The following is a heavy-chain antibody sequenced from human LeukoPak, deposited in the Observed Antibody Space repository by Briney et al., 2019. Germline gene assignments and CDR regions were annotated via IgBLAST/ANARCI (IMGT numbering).Heavy chain of an antibody. J-gene: IGHJ4*02. Sequence: GGSLRLSCRGSGFTFGDYAMTWVRQAPGKGLEWIGFIRSEEYGETPDYATSVKGRFTISRENSKSIAYLQMNSLRTEDTGVYYCTRALSGWTGYSDFWGQGTRVTVSS. CDR2: IRSEEYGETP. D-gene: IGHD6-19*01. CDR1: GFTFGDYA. V-gene: IGHV3-49*04. CDR3: TRALSGWTGYSDF.